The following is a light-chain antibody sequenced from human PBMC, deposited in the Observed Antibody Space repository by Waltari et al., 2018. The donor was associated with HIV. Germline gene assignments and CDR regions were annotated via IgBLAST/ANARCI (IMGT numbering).Light chain of an antibody. V-gene: IGKV2-28*01. CDR2: LGS. CDR1: QSLLQSNGYNY. CDR3: MQALQTPWT. J-gene: IGKJ1*01. Sequence: DIVMTQSPLSLSVTPGEPASISCRSGQSLLQSNGYNYLDWYLQKPGQSPQLLIYLGSNRASGVPDRFTGSGSGTDFTLKISRVEAEDVGVYYCMQALQTPWTFGQGTKVEIK.